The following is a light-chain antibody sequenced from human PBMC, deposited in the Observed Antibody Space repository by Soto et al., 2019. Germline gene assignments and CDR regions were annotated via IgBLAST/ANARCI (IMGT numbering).Light chain of an antibody. CDR1: SSDVGGYNY. V-gene: IGLV2-14*01. J-gene: IGLJ2*01. Sequence: QSVLTQPASVSGSPGQSITISCTGTSSDVGGYNYVSWYQQHTGKAPKLMIYDVSNRPSGVSNRFSGSKSGNTASLTISGLQAEDEADYYCSSYTSSITLVVFGGGTKLTVL. CDR3: SSYTSSITLVV. CDR2: DVS.